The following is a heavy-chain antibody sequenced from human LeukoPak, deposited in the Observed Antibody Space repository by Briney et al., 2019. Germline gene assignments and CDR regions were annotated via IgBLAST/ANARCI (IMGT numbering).Heavy chain of an antibody. D-gene: IGHD6-19*01. CDR3: ARRGSGWYYFDY. Sequence: SETLSLTCAVYGGSLSGYYWSWIRQPPGKGLEWIGEINHSGSTNYNPSLKSRVTISVDTSKNQFSLKLSSVTAADTAVYYCARRGSGWYYFDYWGQGTLVTVSS. V-gene: IGHV4-34*01. J-gene: IGHJ4*02. CDR1: GGSLSGYY. CDR2: INHSGST.